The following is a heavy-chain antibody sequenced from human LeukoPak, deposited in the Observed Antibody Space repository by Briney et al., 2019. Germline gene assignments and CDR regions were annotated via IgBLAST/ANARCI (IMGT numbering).Heavy chain of an antibody. CDR2: LGTDGTYT. CDR3: VRDPSNSGNWFDL. D-gene: IGHD4-11*01. V-gene: IGHV3-74*01. J-gene: IGHJ5*02. CDR1: GFTLRDYW. Sequence: PGGSLRLSCAASGFTLRDYWMHWVRQAPGKGLVWVSRLGTDGTYTNYAGSVTGRFTISRDNAKNTLYLQMDSLRAEDTSFYYCVRDPSNSGNWFDLWGQGTLVTVSS.